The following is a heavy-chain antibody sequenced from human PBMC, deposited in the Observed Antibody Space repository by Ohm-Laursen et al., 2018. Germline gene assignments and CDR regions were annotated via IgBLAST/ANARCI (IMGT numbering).Heavy chain of an antibody. Sequence: GTLSLTCTVSGGAISSYYWSWIRKPPGKGLEGIGYIYYSGLTYYNPSLQSRLTISVDTSKNQFSLKLSSVTAADTAVYYCASDYSDYGVFWGQGTLVTVSS. V-gene: IGHV4-59*06. CDR2: IYYSGLT. CDR3: ASDYSDYGVF. D-gene: IGHD4-11*01. CDR1: GGAISSYY. J-gene: IGHJ4*02.